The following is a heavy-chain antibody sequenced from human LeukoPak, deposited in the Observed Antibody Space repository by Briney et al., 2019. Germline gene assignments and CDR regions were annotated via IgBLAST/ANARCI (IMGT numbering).Heavy chain of an antibody. V-gene: IGHV3-23*01. CDR1: GFTFSSYA. CDR3: AKLQAGYFDSSGYHFDY. CDR2: MSGSGGPT. Sequence: GGSLRLSCAASGFTFSSYAMSWVRQAPAKGLEWVSVMSGSGGPTYYADSVKGRFTISRDNSKNTVYLEMNSLRVDDTAVYYCAKLQAGYFDSSGYHFDYWGQGTLVTVSS. D-gene: IGHD3-22*01. J-gene: IGHJ4*02.